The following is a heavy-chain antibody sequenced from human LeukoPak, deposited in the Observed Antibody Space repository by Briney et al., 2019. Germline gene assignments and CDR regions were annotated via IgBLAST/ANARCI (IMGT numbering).Heavy chain of an antibody. J-gene: IGHJ4*02. CDR2: IRYDGSNK. D-gene: IGHD3-16*02. CDR1: GFTFSSYS. Sequence: GGSLRLSCAASGFTFSSYSMNWVRQAPGKGLEWVAFIRYDGSNKYYADSVKGRFTISRDNSKNTLYLQMNSLRAEDTAVYYCAKARLPRYYFDYWGQGTLVTVSS. CDR3: AKARLPRYYFDY. V-gene: IGHV3-30*02.